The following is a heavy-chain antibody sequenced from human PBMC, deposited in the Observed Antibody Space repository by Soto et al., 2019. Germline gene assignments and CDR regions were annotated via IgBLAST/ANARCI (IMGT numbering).Heavy chain of an antibody. CDR1: GFTFSIYA. J-gene: IGHJ4*02. CDR3: AKRRGAGGHFDY. D-gene: IGHD2-15*01. Sequence: GGSLRLSCAASGFTFSIYAMGWVRQGPGKGLEWVAVVSIGGSTHYADSVRGRFTISRDNSKNTLSLQMNSLTAEDTAVYFCAKRRGAGGHFDYWGQGALVTVSS. CDR2: VSIGGST. V-gene: IGHV3-23*01.